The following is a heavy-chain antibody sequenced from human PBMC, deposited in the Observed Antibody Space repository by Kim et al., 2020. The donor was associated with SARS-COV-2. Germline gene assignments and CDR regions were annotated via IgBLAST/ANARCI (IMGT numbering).Heavy chain of an antibody. CDR3: ARVEAAAVLDY. Sequence: SETLSLTCAVYGGSFSGYYWSWIRQPPGKGLEWIGEINHSGSTNYNPSLKSRVTISVDTSKNQFSLKLSSVTAADTAVYYCARVEAAAVLDYWGQGTLVT. CDR1: GGSFSGYY. J-gene: IGHJ4*02. D-gene: IGHD6-13*01. V-gene: IGHV4-34*01. CDR2: INHSGST.